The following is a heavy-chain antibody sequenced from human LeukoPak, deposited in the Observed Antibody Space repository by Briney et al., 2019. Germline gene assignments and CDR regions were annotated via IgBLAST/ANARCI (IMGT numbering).Heavy chain of an antibody. Sequence: PGGSLRLFCAASGFAFSTYWMHWVRQAPGKGLVWVSRIHNDGSSTSYVDSVKGRFTISRDNAKNTLYLQMNSLRAEDTAVYYCVREASGRGQYFLDYWGQGTLVTVSS. J-gene: IGHJ4*02. CDR1: GFAFSTYW. CDR3: VREASGRGQYFLDY. V-gene: IGHV3-74*01. D-gene: IGHD6-19*01. CDR2: IHNDGSST.